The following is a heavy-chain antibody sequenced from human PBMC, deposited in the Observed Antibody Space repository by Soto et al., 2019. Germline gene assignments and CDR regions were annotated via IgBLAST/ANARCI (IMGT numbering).Heavy chain of an antibody. CDR2: IYYSGQT. CDR3: ARHGSS. CDR1: GVSISGSSYY. Sequence: SETLSLTCSVSGVSISGSSYYWGWIRQPPGKGLEWIGSIYYSGQTYYNPSLKSRVTISVDRSKNQFSLDLTSVTATDTAFYYCARHGSSWGQGTLVTVSS. V-gene: IGHV4-39*01. J-gene: IGHJ5*02.